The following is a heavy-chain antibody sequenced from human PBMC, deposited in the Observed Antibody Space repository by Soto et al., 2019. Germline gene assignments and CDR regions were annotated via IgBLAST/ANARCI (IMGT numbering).Heavy chain of an antibody. V-gene: IGHV3-33*01. Sequence: QVQLVESGGGVVQPGRSLRLSCAASGFTFSSYAMHSVRQAPGKGLEWAGFIWYDGSNTFYAESVKGRFTISRDNSKNTVYLQIYALRAEDTAVYYSARDFSMVIVAPGYWGQGTLVTVSS. J-gene: IGHJ4*02. CDR2: IWYDGSNT. CDR1: GFTFSSYA. CDR3: ARDFSMVIVAPGY. D-gene: IGHD5-12*01.